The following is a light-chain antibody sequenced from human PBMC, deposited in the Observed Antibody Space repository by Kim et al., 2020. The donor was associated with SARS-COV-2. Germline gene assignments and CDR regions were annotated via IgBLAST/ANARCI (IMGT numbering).Light chain of an antibody. CDR1: QAISTY. CDR3: PQNLNPPLLT. CDR2: DAS. V-gene: IGKV1-33*01. J-gene: IGKJ4*01. Sequence: DIQMTQSPSSLSASVGDRITITCQASQAISTYLNWYQQKPGKATTLLIYDASNLETGVPSRFSASGSGTDFSFTINSLQREDFASYYFPQNLNPPLLTFGG.